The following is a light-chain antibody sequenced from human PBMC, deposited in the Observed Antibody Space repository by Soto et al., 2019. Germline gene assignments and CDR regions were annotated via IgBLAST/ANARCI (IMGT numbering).Light chain of an antibody. CDR3: QPHSNWPLT. CDR1: QSVSSY. J-gene: IGKJ5*01. V-gene: IGKV3-11*01. CDR2: DAS. Sequence: EIVLTQSPATLSLCPGERATLSCRASQSVSSYLAWYQQKPGQAPRLLIYDASNRATGIPARFSGSGSGTDFTLTISSLEPEDFAVYSCQPHSNWPLTFGQRTRLEIK.